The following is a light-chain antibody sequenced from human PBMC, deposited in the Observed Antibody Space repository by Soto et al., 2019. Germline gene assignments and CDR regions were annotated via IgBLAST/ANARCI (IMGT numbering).Light chain of an antibody. J-gene: IGKJ1*01. CDR1: QSISSY. CDR2: AAS. CDR3: QRSHSFPWT. Sequence: DIQMTQSPSSLSASVGDRVTITCRASQSISSYLNWYQQKPGKAPKLLIYAASSLQSGVPSRFSGSGSGTDFTLTISSLHPEDFATYYCQRSHSFPWTFGQGTRVEIK. V-gene: IGKV1-39*01.